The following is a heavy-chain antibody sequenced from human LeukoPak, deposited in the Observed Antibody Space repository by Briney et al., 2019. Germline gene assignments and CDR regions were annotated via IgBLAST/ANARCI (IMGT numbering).Heavy chain of an antibody. CDR3: AKPISGGLAVTADWFHP. J-gene: IGHJ5*01. CDR1: GFAFSVYA. D-gene: IGHD6-19*01. V-gene: IGHV3-23*01. CDR2: INANSGTT. Sequence: PGGALRLSCTASGFAFSVYAMSWLRQPPGKGRQWVSTINANSGTTSYASSVRGRFTISRDNSKNTLYLQLNTLRADDTATYYCAKPISGGLAVTADWFHPWGQGTLVVVSS.